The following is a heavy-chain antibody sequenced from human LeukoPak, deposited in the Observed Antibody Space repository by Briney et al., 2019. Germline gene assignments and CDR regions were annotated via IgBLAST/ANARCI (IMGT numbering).Heavy chain of an antibody. D-gene: IGHD1-7*01. V-gene: IGHV4-39*07. CDR2: IYYSGST. J-gene: IGHJ5*02. Sequence: SETLSLTCTVSGGSISSSSYYWGWIRQPPGKGLEWIGSIYYSGSTYYNPSLKSRVTISVDTSKNQFSLKLSSVTAADTAVYYCARDLRKLSDPQNNWFDPWGQGTLVTVSS. CDR1: GGSISSSSYY. CDR3: ARDLRKLSDPQNNWFDP.